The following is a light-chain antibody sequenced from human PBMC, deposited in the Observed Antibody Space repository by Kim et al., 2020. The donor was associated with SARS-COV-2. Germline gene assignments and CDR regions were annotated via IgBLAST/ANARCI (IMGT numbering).Light chain of an antibody. J-gene: IGKJ2*01. CDR2: DAS. CDR3: QQRSNWPPYT. CDR1: QSVSSY. V-gene: IGKV3-11*01. Sequence: LSPGEIATPSCRASQSVSSYLAWYQQKPGQAPRLLIYDASNRATGIPARFSGSGSGTDFTLTISSLEPEDFAVYYCQQRSNWPPYTFGQGTKLEI.